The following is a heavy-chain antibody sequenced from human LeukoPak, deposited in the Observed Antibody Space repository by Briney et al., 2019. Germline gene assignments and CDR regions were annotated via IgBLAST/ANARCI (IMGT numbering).Heavy chain of an antibody. CDR1: GFTFRTYS. J-gene: IGHJ4*02. CDR3: ARVSLKDFWSGYYPDY. Sequence: PGGSLRLSCAASGFTFRTYSMNWVRQAPGKGLEWVSSISSSSSYIYYADSVKGRFTISRDNAKNSLYLQMNSLRAEDTAVYYCARVSLKDFWSGYYPDYWGQGTLVTVSS. D-gene: IGHD3-3*01. V-gene: IGHV3-21*01. CDR2: ISSSSSYI.